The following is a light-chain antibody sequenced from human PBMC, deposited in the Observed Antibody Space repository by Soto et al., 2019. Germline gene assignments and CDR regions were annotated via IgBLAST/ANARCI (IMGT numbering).Light chain of an antibody. CDR2: DVS. V-gene: IGKV3-11*01. CDR3: QQHSHWPPWT. CDR1: QSVGNF. J-gene: IGKJ1*01. Sequence: EVVLTQSPATLSLSPRARATLSCRASQSVGNFLAWYQQKPGQAPRLLIYDVSNRATGIPARFSGSGSGTDFTLTISNLEPEDFAVYYCQQHSHWPPWTFGQGTRVEIQ.